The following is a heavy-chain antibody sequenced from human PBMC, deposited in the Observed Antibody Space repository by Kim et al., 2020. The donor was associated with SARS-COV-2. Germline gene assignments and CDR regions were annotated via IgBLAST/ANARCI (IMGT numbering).Heavy chain of an antibody. J-gene: IGHJ5*02. V-gene: IGHV3-30*01. D-gene: IGHD2-2*01. Sequence: VKGRFTTSRDKSKTTLYLRMNSLRAEDTAVYYCARATYCSSTSCYPFDPWGQGTLVTVSS. CDR3: ARATYCSSTSCYPFDP.